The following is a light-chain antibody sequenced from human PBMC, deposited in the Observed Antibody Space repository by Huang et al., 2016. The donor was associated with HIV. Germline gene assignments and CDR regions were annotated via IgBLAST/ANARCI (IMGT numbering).Light chain of an antibody. V-gene: IGKV1-NL1*01. CDR2: AAS. CDR3: QQYYTTPRDT. Sequence: DIQMTQSPSSLSASVGDRVTITCRASQDLRSSLAWYQQKPGQAPTLLLFAASRLESGVPSRFSGSGSGTDYTLTISSLQPEDFATYYCQQYYTTPRDTFGQGTRLAIK. CDR1: QDLRSS. J-gene: IGKJ5*01.